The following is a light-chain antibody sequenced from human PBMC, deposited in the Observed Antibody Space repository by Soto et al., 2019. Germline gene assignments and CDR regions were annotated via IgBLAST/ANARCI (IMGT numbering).Light chain of an antibody. V-gene: IGLV2-23*02. CDR1: SSDVGSHNF. Sequence: QSVLTQPASVSGSPGQSITISCTGTSSDVGSHNFVSWYQQRPGKAPKLMIFEVTKRPSGVSSRFAASKSGNTASLTISGVQAEDEAYYYCCSYAGTTTWVFGGGTKLTVL. J-gene: IGLJ2*01. CDR3: CSYAGTTTWV. CDR2: EVT.